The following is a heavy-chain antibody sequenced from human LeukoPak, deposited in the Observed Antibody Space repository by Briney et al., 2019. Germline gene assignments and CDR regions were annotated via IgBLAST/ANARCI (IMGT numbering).Heavy chain of an antibody. J-gene: IGHJ6*03. CDR2: ISSSSSTI. D-gene: IGHD6-13*01. CDR1: GFTFSSYS. V-gene: IGHV3-48*01. CDR3: AREGYFYMDV. Sequence: PGGSLTPSCAASGFTFSSYSMNWVRHAPGKGLEWVSYISSSSSTIYYADSVKGRFTISRDNAKNSLYLQMNSLRVEDAAVYYCAREGYFYMDVWGKGTTVTVSS.